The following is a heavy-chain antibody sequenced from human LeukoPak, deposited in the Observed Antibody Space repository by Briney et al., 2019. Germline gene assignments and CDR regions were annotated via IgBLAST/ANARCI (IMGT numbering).Heavy chain of an antibody. V-gene: IGHV1-18*01. CDR2: ISAYNGNT. CDR3: AREGMNGESIAAAEDAFDI. Sequence: GASVKVSCKASGYTFTSYGISWVRQAPGQGLEWMGWISAYNGNTNYAQKLQGRVTMTTDTSTSTAYMELRSLRAEDTAVYYCAREGMNGESIAAAEDAFDIWGQGTMVTVSS. J-gene: IGHJ3*02. CDR1: GYTFTSYG. D-gene: IGHD6-13*01.